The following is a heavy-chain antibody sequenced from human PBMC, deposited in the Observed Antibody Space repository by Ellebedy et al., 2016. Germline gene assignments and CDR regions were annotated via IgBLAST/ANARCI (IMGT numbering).Heavy chain of an antibody. CDR3: ARPDFDGSGSYHGMDV. Sequence: GGSLRLSXAASGFTFSSYAMHWVRQAPGKGLEWVAVISYDGSNKYYADSVKGRFTISRDNSKNTLYLQMNSLRAEDTAVYYCARPDFDGSGSYHGMDVWGQGTTVTVSS. CDR2: ISYDGSNK. CDR1: GFTFSSYA. V-gene: IGHV3-30-3*01. J-gene: IGHJ6*02. D-gene: IGHD3-10*01.